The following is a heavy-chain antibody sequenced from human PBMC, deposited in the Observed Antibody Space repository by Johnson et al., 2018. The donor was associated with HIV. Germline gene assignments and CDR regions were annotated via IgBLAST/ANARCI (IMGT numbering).Heavy chain of an antibody. V-gene: IGHV3-30*03. CDR2: ISYDGSNK. D-gene: IGHD4-17*01. CDR1: GFTFSSYG. CDR3: ARDYGDYAHDAFDI. Sequence: QEQLVESGGGVVQPGRSLRLSCAASGFTFSSYGMHWVRQALGKGLEWVAVISYDGSNKYYADSVKGRFTISRDNSKNTLYLQMNSLRAEDTAVYYCARDYGDYAHDAFDIWGQGTMVTVSS. J-gene: IGHJ3*02.